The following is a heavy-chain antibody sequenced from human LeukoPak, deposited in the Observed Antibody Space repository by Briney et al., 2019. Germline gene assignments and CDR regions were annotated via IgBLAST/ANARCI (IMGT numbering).Heavy chain of an antibody. CDR2: ISGSGGST. CDR3: AKDYIAMIVVVASGAFDI. D-gene: IGHD3-22*01. J-gene: IGHJ3*02. Sequence: GGSLRLSCAASGFTFSSYAMSWVRQAPGKGLEGVSAISGSGGSTYYADSVKGRFTISRDNSKNTLYLQMNSLRAEDTAVYYCAKDYIAMIVVVASGAFDIWGQGTMVTVSS. CDR1: GFTFSSYA. V-gene: IGHV3-23*01.